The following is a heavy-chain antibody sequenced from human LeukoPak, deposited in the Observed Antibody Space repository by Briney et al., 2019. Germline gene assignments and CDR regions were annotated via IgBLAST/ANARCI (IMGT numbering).Heavy chain of an antibody. D-gene: IGHD3-22*01. CDR1: DDSVSSYY. Sequence: SETLSLTCTVSDDSVSSYYWSWIRQPAGKGLEWIGRIYTSGSTYYNPSLKGRVTMSVDTSKNQFSLKLSSVTAADTAVYHCARDQGYYYDTSGYYDAFDIWGQGRMVTVSS. CDR2: IYTSGST. CDR3: ARDQGYYYDTSGYYDAFDI. J-gene: IGHJ3*02. V-gene: IGHV4-4*07.